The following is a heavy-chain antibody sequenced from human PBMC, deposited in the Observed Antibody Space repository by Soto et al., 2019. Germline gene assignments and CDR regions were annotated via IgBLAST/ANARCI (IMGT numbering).Heavy chain of an antibody. CDR1: GASIRSYY. Sequence: PSETLSLTCSVSGASIRSYYWHWIRQPPGKGLEWIGYVYTSDYTRYSSSLKSRVTISVDTSKSQFYLRLNSVTAADTAVYYCATIEYYYGDYDYWGQGTLVTVSS. V-gene: IGHV4-59*03. CDR3: ATIEYYYGDYDY. D-gene: IGHD3-10*01. J-gene: IGHJ4*02. CDR2: VYTSDYT.